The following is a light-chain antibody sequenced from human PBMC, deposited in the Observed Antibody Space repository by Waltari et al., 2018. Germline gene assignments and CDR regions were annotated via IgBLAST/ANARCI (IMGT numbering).Light chain of an antibody. V-gene: IGLV5-45*01. CDR2: YNSDSDK. Sequence: QAVLTQPASLSASPGASVSLTCTLRSGIHVASYRFYWYQQKPGSPPQYRLRYNSDSDKQQGSGVPSRFSGSKDVSANAGVLVISGLQSEDEADYYCLVWYSGAWVFGGGTKLTVL. CDR3: LVWYSGAWV. J-gene: IGLJ3*02. CDR1: SGIHVASYR.